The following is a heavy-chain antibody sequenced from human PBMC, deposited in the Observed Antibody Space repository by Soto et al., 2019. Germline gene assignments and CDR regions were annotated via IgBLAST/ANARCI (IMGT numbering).Heavy chain of an antibody. CDR2: IYYSGST. D-gene: IGHD2-15*01. V-gene: IGHV4-61*01. J-gene: IGHJ5*02. Sequence: PSETLSLTCTVSGGSVSSGSSYWGWFRQPPGKGLEWIGYIYYSGSTNYTPSLKLRVTIPVDTSKNQFSLTLSSVTAADTAVYYCASALYWSGGRGSFDPWGQGTLVTVSS. CDR1: GGSVSSGSSY. CDR3: ASALYWSGGRGSFDP.